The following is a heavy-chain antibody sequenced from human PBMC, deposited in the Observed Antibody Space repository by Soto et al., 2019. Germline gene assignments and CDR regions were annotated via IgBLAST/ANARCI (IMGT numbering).Heavy chain of an antibody. J-gene: IGHJ5*02. D-gene: IGHD3-9*01. CDR1: GGSISSGGYY. V-gene: IGHV4-31*03. Sequence: PSETLSLTCTVSGGSISSGGYYWSWIRQHPGKGLEWIGYIYYSGSTYYNPSLKSRVTISVDTSKNQFSLKLSSVTAADTAVYYCARTYDILTGPGRFDPWGQGTLVTVSS. CDR3: ARTYDILTGPGRFDP. CDR2: IYYSGST.